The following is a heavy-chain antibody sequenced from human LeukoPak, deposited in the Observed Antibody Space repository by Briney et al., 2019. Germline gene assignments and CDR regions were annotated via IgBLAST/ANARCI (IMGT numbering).Heavy chain of an antibody. D-gene: IGHD2-2*02. V-gene: IGHV3-11*05. CDR1: GFTFSDYY. Sequence: PGGSLRLSCAASGFTFSDYYMSWIRQGPGKGLECFSYISSSSSYTNYADSVKGRFTISRDNAKNSLYLQMNSLRAEDTAVYYCAKAPVVVPAAIDYWGQGTLVTVSS. CDR3: AKAPVVVPAAIDY. CDR2: ISSSSSYT. J-gene: IGHJ4*02.